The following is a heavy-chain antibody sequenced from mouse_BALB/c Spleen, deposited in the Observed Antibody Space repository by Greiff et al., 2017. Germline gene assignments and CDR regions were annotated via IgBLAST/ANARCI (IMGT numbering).Heavy chain of an antibody. Sequence: VQLQQSGAELVRPGTSVKVSCKASGYAFTNYLIEWVKQRPGQGLEWIGVINPGSGGTNYNEKFKGKATLTADKSSSTAYMQLSSLTSDDSAVYFCARSHYYGYYYAMDYWGQGTSVTVSS. V-gene: IGHV1-54*01. CDR1: GYAFTNYL. CDR2: INPGSGGT. D-gene: IGHD1-2*01. CDR3: ARSHYYGYYYAMDY. J-gene: IGHJ4*01.